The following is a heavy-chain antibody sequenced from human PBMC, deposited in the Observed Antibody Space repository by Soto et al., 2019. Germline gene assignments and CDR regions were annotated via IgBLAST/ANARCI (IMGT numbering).Heavy chain of an antibody. CDR2: IVPSVDTT. CDR1: GGTFSRSG. J-gene: IGHJ6*02. V-gene: IGHV1-69*18. CDR3: ARCPQPPDTADPYAVDV. Sequence: QVQLVQSGTEVKKPGASVKVSCKASGGTFSRSGFHWVRQAPGQGLEWMGMIVPSVDTTNYAQKFQARDTISGDQFTSTVYMELRSLRSDDTAVYYCARCPQPPDTADPYAVDVWGQGTRVIVSS. D-gene: IGHD5-18*01.